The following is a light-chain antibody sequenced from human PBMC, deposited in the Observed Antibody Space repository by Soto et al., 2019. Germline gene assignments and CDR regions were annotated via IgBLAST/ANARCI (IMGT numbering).Light chain of an antibody. CDR2: GAS. V-gene: IGKV3-15*01. J-gene: IGKJ2*01. CDR3: QQYNNWPPYT. CDR1: QSVSRN. Sequence: EIVMTQSPATLSVSPGERATLSCRASQSVSRNLAWHQQKPGQAPRLLIYGASTRATGIPARCSGSGSGTEVTLTISSLQSEDFAVYYCQQYNNWPPYTFGQGTKLEIK.